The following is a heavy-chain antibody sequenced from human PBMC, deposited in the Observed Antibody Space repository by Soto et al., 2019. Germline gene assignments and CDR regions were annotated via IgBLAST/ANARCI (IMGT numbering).Heavy chain of an antibody. CDR2: ISSSSSTI. V-gene: IGHV3-48*02. CDR1: GFTFRSNS. Sequence: EVQVVEPGGGLVQPGGSLRLSCAASGFTFRSNSMNWVRQAPGKGLEWVSYISSSSSTIYADSVKGRFTISRDNAKNSLYLQMNSLRDEDTAVYYCARVIWSGHLTSDLWGQGTLVTVSS. D-gene: IGHD3-3*01. J-gene: IGHJ5*02. CDR3: ARVIWSGHLTSDL.